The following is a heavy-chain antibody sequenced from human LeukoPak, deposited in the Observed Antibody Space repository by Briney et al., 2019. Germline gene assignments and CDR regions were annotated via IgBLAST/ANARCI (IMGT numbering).Heavy chain of an antibody. V-gene: IGHV3-48*01. D-gene: IGHD2-2*01. J-gene: IGHJ3*02. CDR3: VRRCSSSSCYGFYDAFEI. CDR2: ITSTSDTI. Sequence: GGSLSLSCAASGFSFSSYSMNWVRQAPGKGLEWVSYITSTSDTIYYADSVKGRFTIFRDNAKNSLYLQMNSLRAEDTAVYYCVRRCSSSSCYGFYDAFEIWGQGTMVIVSS. CDR1: GFSFSSYS.